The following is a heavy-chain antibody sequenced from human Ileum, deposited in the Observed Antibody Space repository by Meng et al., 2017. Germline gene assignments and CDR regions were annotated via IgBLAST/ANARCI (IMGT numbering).Heavy chain of an antibody. CDR2: IFQSGRT. CDR3: ATSNDRDVYYLGY. J-gene: IGHJ4*02. V-gene: IGHV4-4*01. D-gene: IGHD3-22*01. Sequence: QVRLQEWGPRLVKTAGTLALTCAVSGTWWSWVRQPPGKGPEWIGEIFQSGRTNYNPSRKSRVTISIDKSKSQISLQLSAVTAADTAVYSCATSNDRDVYYLGYWGQGTLVTVSS. CDR1: GTW.